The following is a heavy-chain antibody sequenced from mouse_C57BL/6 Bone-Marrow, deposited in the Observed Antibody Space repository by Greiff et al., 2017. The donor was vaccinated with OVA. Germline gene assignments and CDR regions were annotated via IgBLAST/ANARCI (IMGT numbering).Heavy chain of an antibody. CDR2: IDPNSGGT. CDR1: VYTFTSYW. D-gene: IGHD4-1*01. CDR3: ARLTGFYAMDY. V-gene: IGHV1-72*01. Sequence: VQLQQSGAELVKPGASVKLSCKASVYTFTSYWMHWVKQRPGRGLEWIGRIDPNSGGTKYNEKFKSKATLTVDKPSSTAYMQLSSLTSEDSAVYYCARLTGFYAMDYWGQGTSVTVSS. J-gene: IGHJ4*01.